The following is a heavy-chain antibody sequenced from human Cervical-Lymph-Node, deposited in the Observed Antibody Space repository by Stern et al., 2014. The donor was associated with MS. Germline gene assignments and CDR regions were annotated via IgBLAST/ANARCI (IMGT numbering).Heavy chain of an antibody. Sequence: EVQLVESGEALYRPGGSRELPWEPSGSPFTSFPISGVRQAPGKGLEGVSAISGSGGSTYYADSVKGRFTISRDNSKNTLYLQMNSLRAEDTAVYYCAKSTVTSLSDYWGQGTLVTVSS. J-gene: IGHJ4*02. D-gene: IGHD4-17*01. V-gene: IGHV3-23*04. CDR3: AKSTVTSLSDY. CDR1: GSPFTSFP. CDR2: ISGSGGST.